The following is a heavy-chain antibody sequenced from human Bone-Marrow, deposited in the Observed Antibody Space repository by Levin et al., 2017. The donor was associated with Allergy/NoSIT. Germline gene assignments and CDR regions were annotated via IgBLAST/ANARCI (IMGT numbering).Heavy chain of an antibody. CDR3: AKERLAAAGYYDYGMDV. D-gene: IGHD6-13*01. V-gene: IGHV3-9*01. CDR2: ISWNSGSI. J-gene: IGHJ6*02. CDR1: GFTFDDYA. Sequence: GGSLRLSCAASGFTFDDYAMHWVRQAPGKGLEWVSGISWNSGSIGYADSVKGRFTISRDNAKNSLYLQMNSLRAEDTALYYCAKERLAAAGYYDYGMDVWGQGTTVTVSS.